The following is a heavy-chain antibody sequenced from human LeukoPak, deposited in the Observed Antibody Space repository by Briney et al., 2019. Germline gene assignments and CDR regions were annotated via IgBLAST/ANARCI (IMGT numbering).Heavy chain of an antibody. CDR1: GFTFSSYS. Sequence: PGGSLRLSCAASGFTFSSYSMNWFRRAPEKGLEWASSISSSSSYIYYADSVKGRFTISRDNAKNSLYLQMNSLRAEDTAVYYCARVIRLAYCGGDCYDDAFDIWGQGTMVTVSS. CDR3: ARVIRLAYCGGDCYDDAFDI. CDR2: ISSSSSYI. J-gene: IGHJ3*02. V-gene: IGHV3-21*01. D-gene: IGHD2-21*02.